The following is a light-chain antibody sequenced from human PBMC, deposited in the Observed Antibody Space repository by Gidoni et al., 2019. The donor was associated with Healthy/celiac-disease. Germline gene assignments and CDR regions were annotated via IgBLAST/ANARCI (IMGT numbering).Light chain of an antibody. V-gene: IGKV1-33*01. J-gene: IGKJ4*01. CDR2: DAS. CDR1: QDISNY. CDR3: QQYDNLPLT. Sequence: DIQMTQSPSSLSASVGDRFTITCQASQDISNYLNWLQQKPGKAPKLLIYDASNLETGVPSRFSGSGSGTDFTFTISSLQPEDIATYYCQQYDNLPLTFGGGTKVEIK.